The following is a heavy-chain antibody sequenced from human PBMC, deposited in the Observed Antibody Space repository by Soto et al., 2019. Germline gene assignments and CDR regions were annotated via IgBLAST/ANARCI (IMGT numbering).Heavy chain of an antibody. Sequence: SETLSLTCTVSGGSISSYYWSWIRQPPGKGLEWIGYIYYSGSTNYNPSLKSRVTISVDTSKNQFSLKLSSVTAADTAVYYCARGGYCSGGSCYYFDYWGQGTLVTVSS. D-gene: IGHD2-15*01. CDR3: ARGGYCSGGSCYYFDY. CDR1: GGSISSYY. CDR2: IYYSGST. J-gene: IGHJ4*02. V-gene: IGHV4-59*01.